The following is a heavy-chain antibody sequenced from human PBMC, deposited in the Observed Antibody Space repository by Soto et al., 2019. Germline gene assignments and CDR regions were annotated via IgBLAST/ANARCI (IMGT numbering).Heavy chain of an antibody. CDR3: AKTLMVRGVISRGWFDP. D-gene: IGHD3-10*01. CDR1: GFTFSSYA. J-gene: IGHJ5*02. Sequence: GGSLRLSCAASGFTFSSYAMSWVRQAPGKGLEWVSAISGSGGSTYYADSVKGRFTISRDNSKNTLYLQMNSLRAEDTAVYYCAKTLMVRGVISRGWFDPWGQGTLVTVSS. CDR2: ISGSGGST. V-gene: IGHV3-23*01.